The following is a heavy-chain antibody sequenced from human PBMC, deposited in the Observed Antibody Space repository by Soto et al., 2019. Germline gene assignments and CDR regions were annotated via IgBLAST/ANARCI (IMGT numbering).Heavy chain of an antibody. Sequence: GGSLRLSCAASGFTFSSYAMHWVRQAPGKGLEWVAVISYDGSNKYYADSVKGRFTISRDNSKNTLYLQMNSLRAEDTAVYYCARDGPRRWSGDSFDYWGQGT. CDR1: GFTFSSYA. V-gene: IGHV3-30-3*01. J-gene: IGHJ4*02. CDR3: ARDGPRRWSGDSFDY. D-gene: IGHD3-3*01. CDR2: ISYDGSNK.